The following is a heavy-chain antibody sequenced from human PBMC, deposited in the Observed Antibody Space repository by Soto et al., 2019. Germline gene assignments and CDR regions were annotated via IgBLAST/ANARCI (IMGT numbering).Heavy chain of an antibody. Sequence: GGSLRLSCAASGFTFSSYAMSWVRQAPGKGLEWVSAISGSGGSTYYADSVKGRFTISRDNSKNTLYLQMNSLRAEDTAVYYCAKDRMYGWGSGYGSYYYGMDVWGQGTTVTVSS. V-gene: IGHV3-23*01. D-gene: IGHD3-22*01. CDR1: GFTFSSYA. CDR2: ISGSGGST. CDR3: AKDRMYGWGSGYGSYYYGMDV. J-gene: IGHJ6*02.